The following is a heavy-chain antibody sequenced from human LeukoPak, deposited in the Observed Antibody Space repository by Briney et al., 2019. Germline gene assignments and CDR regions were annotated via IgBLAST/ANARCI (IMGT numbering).Heavy chain of an antibody. CDR3: ATELRGTRKHYYYGMDV. CDR2: FDPEDGET. J-gene: IGHJ6*02. Sequence: ASVKVSCKVSGYTLTELSMHWVRQAPGKGLEWMGGFDPEDGETIYAQKFQGRVTMTEDTSTDTAYMELSSLRSEDTAVYYCATELRGTRKHYYYGMDVWGQGTTVTVSS. D-gene: IGHD1-1*01. V-gene: IGHV1-24*01. CDR1: GYTLTELS.